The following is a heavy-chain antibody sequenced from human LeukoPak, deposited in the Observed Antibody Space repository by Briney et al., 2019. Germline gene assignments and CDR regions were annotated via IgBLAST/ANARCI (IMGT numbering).Heavy chain of an antibody. CDR1: GYTFTSYG. V-gene: IGHV1-18*01. J-gene: IGHJ4*02. D-gene: IGHD3-9*01. CDR3: ARGVTLRYFDWSQRAFDY. Sequence: ASVKVSCKASGYTFTSYGISWVRQAPGQGLEWMGWISAYNGNTNYAQKLQGRVTMTTDTSTSTAYMELRSLRSDDTAVYYCARGVTLRYFDWSQRAFDYWGQVTLVTVSS. CDR2: ISAYNGNT.